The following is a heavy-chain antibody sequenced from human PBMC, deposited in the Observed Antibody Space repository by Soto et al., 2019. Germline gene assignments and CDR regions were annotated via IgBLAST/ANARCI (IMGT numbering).Heavy chain of an antibody. D-gene: IGHD4-17*01. CDR3: ARDHKPTVTTTVGFDY. J-gene: IGHJ4*02. Sequence: SLRRSCAASGFTFSSYAMHCVRQAPGKGLEWVAVISYDGSNKYYADSVKGRFTISRDNSKNTLYLQMNSLRAEDTAVYYCARDHKPTVTTTVGFDYWGQGTLVTVSS. CDR2: ISYDGSNK. CDR1: GFTFSSYA. V-gene: IGHV3-30-3*01.